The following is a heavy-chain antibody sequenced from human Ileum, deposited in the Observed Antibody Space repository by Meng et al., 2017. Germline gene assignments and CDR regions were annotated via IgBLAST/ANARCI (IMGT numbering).Heavy chain of an antibody. D-gene: IGHD6-19*01. J-gene: IGHJ4*02. CDR3: ARGVAEN. Sequence: QLRPVQSVAEVRNPWAAVKVSCQTSGYTFTGNNLHWVRQAPGQGLEWMGRIYPHNGATNYAQTFQGRVTMTGDTSIATAYMELNRLTSDDTAVYYCARGVAENWGQGTLVTVSS. CDR2: IYPHNGAT. CDR1: GYTFTGNN. V-gene: IGHV1-2*06.